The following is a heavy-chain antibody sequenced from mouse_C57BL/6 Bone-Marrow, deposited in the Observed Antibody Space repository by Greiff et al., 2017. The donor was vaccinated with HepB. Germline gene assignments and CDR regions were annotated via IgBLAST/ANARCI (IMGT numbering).Heavy chain of an antibody. Sequence: EVKLMESGGDLVKPGGSLKLSCAASGFTFSSYGMSWVRQTPDKRLEWVATISSGGSYTYYTDSVKGRFTISRDNAKNTLYLQISSLKAEDTAMYYCARDYYGSSYAMDYWGQGTSVTVSS. CDR1: GFTFSSYG. J-gene: IGHJ4*01. CDR2: ISSGGSYT. D-gene: IGHD1-1*01. V-gene: IGHV5-6*01. CDR3: ARDYYGSSYAMDY.